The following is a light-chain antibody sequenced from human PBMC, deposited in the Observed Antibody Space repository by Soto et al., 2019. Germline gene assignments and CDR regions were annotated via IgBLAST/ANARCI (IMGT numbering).Light chain of an antibody. CDR3: QQRKDYPLT. CDR1: QGISSY. V-gene: IGKV1-9*01. CDR2: AAS. Sequence: DIQLTQSPSFLSTSVGDRVTITCRASQGISSYLAWFQQKPGRAPKLLAYAASTLQSGVPSRFSGSGSGTEFTLTISSLQPEDFATYYCQQRKDYPLTFGGGTKVEIK. J-gene: IGKJ4*01.